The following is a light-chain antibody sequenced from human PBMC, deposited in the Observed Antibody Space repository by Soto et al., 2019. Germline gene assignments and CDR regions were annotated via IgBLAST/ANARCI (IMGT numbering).Light chain of an antibody. J-gene: IGKJ1*01. V-gene: IGKV3-15*01. CDR2: GAS. CDR3: QQYHNWPRT. Sequence: EIVLTQSPGTLSLSPGKRATLSCRASQSISSSYLAWYQQKPGQAPRLLIYGASTRATGIPARFSGSGSGTEFTLTITSLQSEDFAVYYCQQYHNWPRTFGQGTKVDIK. CDR1: QSISSSY.